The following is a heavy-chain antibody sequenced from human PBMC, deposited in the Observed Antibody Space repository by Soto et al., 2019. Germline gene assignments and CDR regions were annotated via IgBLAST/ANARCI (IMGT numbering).Heavy chain of an antibody. CDR1: GYTFTSYA. CDR2: INAGNGNT. V-gene: IGHV1-3*05. CDR3: ARSIVVVTALDY. J-gene: IGHJ4*02. Sequence: QDQLVQSGAEEKKPGASVKVSCKASGYTFTSYAMHWVRQAPGQRLEWMGWINAGNGNTKYSQKFQGRVTITRDTSAITAYMELSSLRSEDTAGYYCARSIVVVTALDYWGQGTLVTVSS. D-gene: IGHD2-21*02.